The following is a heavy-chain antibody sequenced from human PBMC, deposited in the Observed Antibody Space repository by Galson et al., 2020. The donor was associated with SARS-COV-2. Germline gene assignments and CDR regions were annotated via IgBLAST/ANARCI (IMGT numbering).Heavy chain of an antibody. CDR2: ISSSSSYI. V-gene: IGHV3-21*01. D-gene: IGHD4-4*01. J-gene: IGHJ6*03. CDR1: GFTFSSYS. Sequence: GGSLRLSCAASGFTFSSYSMNWVRQAPGKGLEWVSSISSSSSYIYYADSVKGRFTISRDNAKNSLYLQMNSLRAEDTAVYYCARDSNYDANYYYYYMDVWGKGTTVTVSS. CDR3: ARDSNYDANYYYYYMDV.